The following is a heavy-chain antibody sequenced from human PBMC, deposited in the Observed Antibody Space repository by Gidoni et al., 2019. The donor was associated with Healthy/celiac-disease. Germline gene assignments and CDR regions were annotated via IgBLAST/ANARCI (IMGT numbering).Heavy chain of an antibody. CDR1: GFTFSSYA. CDR2: ISYDGSNK. J-gene: IGHJ4*02. V-gene: IGHV3-30-3*01. CDR3: ARASPQQLVANDY. Sequence: QVQLVESGGGVVQPGRSLRLSCAASGFTFSSYAMHWVRQAPGKGLEWLAVISYDGSNKYYADSVKGRFTISRDNSKNTLYLQMNSLRAEDTAVYYCARASPQQLVANDYWGQGTLVTVSS. D-gene: IGHD6-6*01.